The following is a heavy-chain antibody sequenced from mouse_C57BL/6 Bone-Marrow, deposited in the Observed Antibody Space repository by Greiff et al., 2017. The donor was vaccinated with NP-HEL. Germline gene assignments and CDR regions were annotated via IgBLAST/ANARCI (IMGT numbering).Heavy chain of an antibody. CDR1: GYTFTDYE. CDR3: TRALFITTGY. J-gene: IGHJ2*01. CDR2: IDPETGGT. Sequence: QVQLQQSGAELARPGASVKLSCKASGYTFTDYEMHWVKQTPVHGLEWIGAIDPETGGTAYNQKFKGKAILTADKSSSTAYMELRSLTSEDSAVYYCTRALFITTGYWGQGTTLTVSS. D-gene: IGHD1-1*01. V-gene: IGHV1-15*01.